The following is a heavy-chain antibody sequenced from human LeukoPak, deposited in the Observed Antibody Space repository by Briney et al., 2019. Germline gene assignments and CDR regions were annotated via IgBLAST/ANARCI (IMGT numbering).Heavy chain of an antibody. Sequence: ASVKVSCKASGYTFTSYDINWVRQAPGQGLEWMGWISAYNGNTNYAQKLQGRVTMTTDTSTSTAYMELRSLRSDDTAVYYCARGLVVVAASVPYYFDYWGQGTLVTVSS. CDR1: GYTFTSYD. CDR2: ISAYNGNT. CDR3: ARGLVVVAASVPYYFDY. J-gene: IGHJ4*02. D-gene: IGHD2-15*01. V-gene: IGHV1-18*01.